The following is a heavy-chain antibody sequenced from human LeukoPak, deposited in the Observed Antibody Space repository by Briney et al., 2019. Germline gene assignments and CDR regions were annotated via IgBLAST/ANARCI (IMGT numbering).Heavy chain of an antibody. CDR1: GGSVSSSSYY. D-gene: IGHD7-27*01. V-gene: IGHV4-39*01. Sequence: SETLSLTCTVSGGSVSSSSYYWGWFRHPPGKGLEWIGSITYSGTNYNNPSLKSRVSISIDTSKNQFSVKLTSVTAADTAMYYCASLGTLRSWGQGTLVTVSS. CDR2: ITYSGTN. J-gene: IGHJ5*02. CDR3: ASLGTLRS.